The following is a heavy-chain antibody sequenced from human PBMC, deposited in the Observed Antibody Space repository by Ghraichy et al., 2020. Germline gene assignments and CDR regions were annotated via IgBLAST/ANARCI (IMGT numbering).Heavy chain of an antibody. V-gene: IGHV3-7*03. J-gene: IGHJ4*02. D-gene: IGHD6-19*01. CDR3: VTTSRSRDFDY. Sequence: GGSLRLSCAASGLTFSTSWMCWVRRAPGKGLEWVANISPDGTNKAYVDSMRGRFTLSRDNAQNSLYLQMNSLTAEDTAIYYCVTTSRSRDFDYWGQGTLVAVSS. CDR2: ISPDGTNK. CDR1: GLTFSTSW.